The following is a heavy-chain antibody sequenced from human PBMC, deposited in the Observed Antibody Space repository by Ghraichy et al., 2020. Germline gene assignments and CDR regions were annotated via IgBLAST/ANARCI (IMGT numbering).Heavy chain of an antibody. V-gene: IGHV4-31*02. CDR2: IYYSDST. D-gene: IGHD3-16*02. CDR1: GGSISSGGYY. J-gene: IGHJ3*02. CDR3: ARGIGYYDYVWRSYRYIDAFDI. Sequence: SQTLSLTCTVSGGSISSGGYYWSWIRQHPGKGLEWIGHIYYSDSTYYNPSLKSRVTISVDTSKKQFSLKLSSVTAADTAVYYCARGIGYYDYVWRSYRYIDAFDIWGQGTMVTVSS.